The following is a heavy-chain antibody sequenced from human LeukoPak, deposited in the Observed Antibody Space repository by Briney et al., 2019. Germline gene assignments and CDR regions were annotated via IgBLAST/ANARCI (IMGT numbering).Heavy chain of an antibody. Sequence: GGSLRLSCAASGFTFSSYGMHWARQAPGKGLEWVAVIWYDGSNKYYADSVKGRFTISRDNSKNTLYLQMNSLRAKDTAVYYCARDPTSGWNIYYFDYWGQGTLVTVSS. CDR2: IWYDGSNK. CDR1: GFTFSSYG. J-gene: IGHJ4*02. CDR3: ARDPTSGWNIYYFDY. D-gene: IGHD6-19*01. V-gene: IGHV3-33*01.